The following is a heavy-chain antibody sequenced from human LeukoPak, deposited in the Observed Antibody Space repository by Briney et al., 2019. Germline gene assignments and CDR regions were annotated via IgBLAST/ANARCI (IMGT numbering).Heavy chain of an antibody. CDR3: ARTTMVRGTYYMDV. J-gene: IGHJ6*03. CDR1: GYSISSGYY. Sequence: SETLSLTCTVSGYSISSGYYWSWIRQPPGKGLEWIGYIYYSGYTNYNPSLKSRVTISVDTSKDQFSLKLSSVTAADTAVYYCARTTMVRGTYYMDVWGKGTTVTISS. V-gene: IGHV4-61*01. CDR2: IYYSGYT. D-gene: IGHD3-10*01.